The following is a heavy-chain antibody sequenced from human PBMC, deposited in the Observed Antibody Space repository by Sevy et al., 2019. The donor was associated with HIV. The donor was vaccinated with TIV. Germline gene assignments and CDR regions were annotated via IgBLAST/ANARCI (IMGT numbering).Heavy chain of an antibody. CDR2: ISGSGSTI. Sequence: GGSLRLSCAASGFTFSDYYMSWIRQAPGKGLEWVSYISGSGSTIYYADSVKGRFTISRDNAKNSLYLQMNSLRAEDTAVYYCATSAQPYYYDSSGYYYGFDYWGQGTLVTVSS. V-gene: IGHV3-11*01. CDR1: GFTFSDYY. D-gene: IGHD3-22*01. J-gene: IGHJ4*02. CDR3: ATSAQPYYYDSSGYYYGFDY.